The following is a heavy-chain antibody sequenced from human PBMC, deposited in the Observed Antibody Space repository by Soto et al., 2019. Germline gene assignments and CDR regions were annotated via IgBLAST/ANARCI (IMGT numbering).Heavy chain of an antibody. D-gene: IGHD6-13*01. J-gene: IGHJ3*02. CDR1: GGTFSSYT. CDR3: AGDKGAAAGTEGAFDN. V-gene: IGHV1-69*08. Sequence: QVQLVQSGAEVKKPGSSVKVSCKASGGTFSSYTISWVRQAPGQGLEWMGRIIPILGIANYAQKFQGRVTITADKSTSTGYMELSSLRTEDTAVEFFAGDKGAAAGTEGAFDNWGQGTMVTRSS. CDR2: IIPILGIA.